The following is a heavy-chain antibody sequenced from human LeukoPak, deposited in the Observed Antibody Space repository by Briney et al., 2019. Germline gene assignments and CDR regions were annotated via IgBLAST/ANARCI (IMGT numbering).Heavy chain of an antibody. CDR2: ISYDGSNK. J-gene: IGHJ4*02. D-gene: IGHD3-22*01. V-gene: IGHV3-30*18. Sequence: GSLRLSCAASGFSFSSYGIHWVRQAPGKGLEWVALISYDGSNKYYADSVKGRFTISRDNSKSTLFLQMNSPRAEDTAVYYCAKHGRSYDSSGYYPDYWGQGTLVTVSS. CDR1: GFSFSSYG. CDR3: AKHGRSYDSSGYYPDY.